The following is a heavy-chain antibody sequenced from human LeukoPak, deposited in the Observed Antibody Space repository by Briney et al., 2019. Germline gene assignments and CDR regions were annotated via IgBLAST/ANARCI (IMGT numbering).Heavy chain of an antibody. CDR2: ISGSGGST. D-gene: IGHD3-22*01. Sequence: GGSLRLSCAASGFTFSSYAMSWVRQAPGKGLEWVSAISGSGGSTYYADSVKGRFTISRDNSKNTLYLQMNSLRAEDTAVYYCARCDSSGYWFDYWGQGTLVTVSS. V-gene: IGHV3-23*01. J-gene: IGHJ4*02. CDR1: GFTFSSYA. CDR3: ARCDSSGYWFDY.